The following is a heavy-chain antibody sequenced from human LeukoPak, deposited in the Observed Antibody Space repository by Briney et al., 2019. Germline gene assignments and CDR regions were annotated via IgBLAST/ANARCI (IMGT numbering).Heavy chain of an antibody. CDR2: ISSSSSYI. Sequence: GGSLRLSCAASGFTFSSHTMNWVRQAPGKGLEWVSSISSSSSYIYYADSVKGRFTISRDNAKNSLYLRMNSLRAEDTAVYYCAKYSSGWSFGYWGQGTLVTVSS. D-gene: IGHD6-19*01. J-gene: IGHJ4*02. CDR3: AKYSSGWSFGY. CDR1: GFTFSSHT. V-gene: IGHV3-21*01.